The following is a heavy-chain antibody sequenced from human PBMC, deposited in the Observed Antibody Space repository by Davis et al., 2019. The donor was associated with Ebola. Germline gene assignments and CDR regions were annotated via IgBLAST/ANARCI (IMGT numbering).Heavy chain of an antibody. CDR3: ARALGTGTPYGMDV. CDR2: INPSGGST. D-gene: IGHD1-1*01. CDR1: GYTFTSYY. J-gene: IGHJ6*04. V-gene: IGHV1-46*01. Sequence: ASVTVSCKASGYTFTSYYMHWVRQAPGQGLEWMGIINPSGGSTSYAQKFQGRVTMTRDTSTSTVYMELSRLRAEDTAVYYCARALGTGTPYGMDVWGKGTTVTVSS.